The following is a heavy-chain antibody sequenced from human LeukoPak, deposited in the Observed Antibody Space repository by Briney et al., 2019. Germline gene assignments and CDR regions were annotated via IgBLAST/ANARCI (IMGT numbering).Heavy chain of an antibody. CDR2: INHSGST. CDR1: GGSFSGYY. J-gene: IGHJ4*02. D-gene: IGHD3-10*01. CDR3: ARARELFYFDY. Sequence: SETLSLTCAVYGGSFSGYYWNWIRQPPGKGLEWIGEINHSGSTNYNPSLKSRVTISVDTSENQFSLKLSSVTAADTAVYYCARARELFYFDYWGQGTLVTVSS. V-gene: IGHV4-34*01.